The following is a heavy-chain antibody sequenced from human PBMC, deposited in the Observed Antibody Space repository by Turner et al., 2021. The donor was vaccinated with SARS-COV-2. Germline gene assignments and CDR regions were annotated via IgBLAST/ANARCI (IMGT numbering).Heavy chain of an antibody. D-gene: IGHD5-18*01. V-gene: IGHV1-2*02. J-gene: IGHJ5*02. CDR1: GYTFTGYY. CDR2: TNPNSGGT. CDR3: ARQATAMFTGPRPATAAGFDP. Sequence: QVQLVQSGAEVKKPGASVKVSCKASGYTFTGYYMHWLRQAPGQGLEWMGWTNPNSGGTIYAQKFQGRVTMTRDTSVSTAYMELSRLRSDDTAVYYCARQATAMFTGPRPATAAGFDPWGQGTLVTVSS.